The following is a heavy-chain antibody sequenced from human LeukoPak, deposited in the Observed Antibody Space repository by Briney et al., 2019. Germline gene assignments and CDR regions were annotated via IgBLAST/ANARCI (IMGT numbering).Heavy chain of an antibody. CDR2: ISIISSTI. CDR1: GFTFSSYH. Sequence: GGSLRLSCAASGFTFSSYHMNWVRRAPGKGLEWVSYISIISSTIYYADSVKGRFTISRDDAKNSVYLQMNSLRAEDTAVYYCATTYERELDYWGQGTLVTVSS. V-gene: IGHV3-48*01. CDR3: ATTYERELDY. J-gene: IGHJ4*02. D-gene: IGHD5-12*01.